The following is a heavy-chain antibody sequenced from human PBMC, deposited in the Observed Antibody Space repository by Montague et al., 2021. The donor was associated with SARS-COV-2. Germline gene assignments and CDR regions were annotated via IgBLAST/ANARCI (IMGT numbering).Heavy chain of an antibody. CDR3: ATQEDPSGCIPGPFDF. V-gene: IGHV4-39*01. D-gene: IGHD6-19*01. Sequence: SETLSLTCTVSGGSISSSTYYWAWIRQPPGKGLEWIGSIYYRRSTYYNPSLKSRVFISVDTSKKQLSLTLTSVTAADTAVYYCATQEDPSGCIPGPFDFWGQGTLLSVSS. CDR2: IYYRRST. J-gene: IGHJ4*02. CDR1: GGSISSSTYY.